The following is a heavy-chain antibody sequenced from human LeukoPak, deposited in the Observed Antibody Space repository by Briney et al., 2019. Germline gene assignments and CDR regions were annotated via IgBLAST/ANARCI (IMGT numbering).Heavy chain of an antibody. CDR1: GFTFSNYA. CDR2: ISYDGSKK. V-gene: IGHV3-30*03. CDR3: ARDGWGFFDS. Sequence: GGSLRLSCGASGFTFSNYAMHWVRQAPGKGLEWVAVISYDGSKKYYADSVKGRFTISRDNAKNSLLLQMNSLRADDTAVYYCARDGWGFFDSWGQGTLVTVSS. D-gene: IGHD1-26*01. J-gene: IGHJ4*02.